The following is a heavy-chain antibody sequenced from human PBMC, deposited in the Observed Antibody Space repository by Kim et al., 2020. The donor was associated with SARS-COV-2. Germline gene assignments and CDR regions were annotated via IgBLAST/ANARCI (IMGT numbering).Heavy chain of an antibody. V-gene: IGHV3-30*04. CDR2: ISYDGSNK. J-gene: IGHJ3*02. Sequence: GGSLRLSCAASGFTFSSYAMHWVRQAPGKGLVWVAVISYDGSNKYYADSVKGRFTISRDNYKNTLYLQMNSMRAEDTAVYYCARDKGDGPSHGAFDIWGQETMLTVSS. D-gene: IGHD3-16*01. CDR3: ARDKGDGPSHGAFDI. CDR1: GFTFSSYA.